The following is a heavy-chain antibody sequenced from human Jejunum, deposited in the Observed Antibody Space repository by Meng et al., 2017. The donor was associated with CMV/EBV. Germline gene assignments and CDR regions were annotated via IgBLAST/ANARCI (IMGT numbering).Heavy chain of an antibody. D-gene: IGHD3-22*01. CDR2: ISNDGNNK. CDR3: VSENIIVVGSGIEN. V-gene: IGHV3-30-3*01. J-gene: IGHJ4*02. CDR1: GFPSRSYA. Sequence: QVQVVGFGGGVAQPGRCLRLPWPASGFPSRSYAMHWVRQAPGKGLEWVEIISNDGNNKYYTDSLKGRFSISRDNSKNTLYLQVNSLRTDDTAIYYCVSENIIVVGSGIENWGQGTLVTVSS.